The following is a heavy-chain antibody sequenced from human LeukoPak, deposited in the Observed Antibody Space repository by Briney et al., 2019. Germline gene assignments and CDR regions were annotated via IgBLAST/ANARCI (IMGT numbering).Heavy chain of an antibody. CDR2: IIPILGIA. V-gene: IGHV1-69*04. D-gene: IGHD3-3*01. Sequence: GASVKVSCKASGGTFSSYAISWVRQAPGQGLEWMGRIIPILGIANYAQRFQGRVTITADKSTSTAYMELSSLRSDDTAVYYCARVHYDFWSGYSGRENWFDPWGQGTLVTVSS. CDR1: GGTFSSYA. J-gene: IGHJ5*02. CDR3: ARVHYDFWSGYSGRENWFDP.